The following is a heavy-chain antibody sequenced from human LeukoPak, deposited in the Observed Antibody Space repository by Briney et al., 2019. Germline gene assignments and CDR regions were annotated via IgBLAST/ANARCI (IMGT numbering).Heavy chain of an antibody. CDR3: AKDRVVGATAYWFDP. CDR1: GFTFSSYG. Sequence: PGGSLRLSCAASGFTFSSYGMHWVRQAPGKGLEWVAVISYDGSNKYYADSMKGRFTISRDNSKNTLYLQMNSLRAEDTAVYYCAKDRVVGATAYWFDPWGQGTLVTVSS. CDR2: ISYDGSNK. V-gene: IGHV3-30*18. J-gene: IGHJ5*02. D-gene: IGHD1-26*01.